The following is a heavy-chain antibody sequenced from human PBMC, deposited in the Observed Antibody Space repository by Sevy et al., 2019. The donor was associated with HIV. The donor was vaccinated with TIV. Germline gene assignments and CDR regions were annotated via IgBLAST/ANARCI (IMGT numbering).Heavy chain of an antibody. CDR2: IIPIFGTA. CDR1: GGTFSSYA. V-gene: IGHV1-69*13. D-gene: IGHD2-2*01. CDR3: ARDRGYCSSTSCQGNGMDV. Sequence: SVKVSCKASGGTFSSYAISWVRQAPGQGLEWMGGIIPIFGTANYAQKFQGRVTITADESTSTAYMELSSLRSEDTAVYYCARDRGYCSSTSCQGNGMDVWGQGTTVTVSS. J-gene: IGHJ6*02.